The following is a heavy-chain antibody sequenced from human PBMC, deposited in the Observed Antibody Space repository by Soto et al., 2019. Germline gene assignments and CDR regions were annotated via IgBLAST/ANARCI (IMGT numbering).Heavy chain of an antibody. J-gene: IGHJ4*02. CDR1: VLPFSSYA. V-gene: IGHV3-23*01. CDR3: APLGSNKHFDY. D-gene: IGHD3-10*01. Sequence: GGSLRLSCAASVLPFSSYAMSWVRQAPGKGLEWVSAISGSGGSTYYADSVKGRFTISRDNSKNTLYLQMNSLRAEDTAVYYCAPLGSNKHFDYWGQGTLVTVSS. CDR2: ISGSGGST.